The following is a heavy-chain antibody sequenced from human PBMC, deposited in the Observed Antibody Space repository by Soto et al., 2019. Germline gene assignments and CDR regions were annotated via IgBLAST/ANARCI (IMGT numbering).Heavy chain of an antibody. Sequence: QVQLVQSGAEVKKPGASVKVSCKASGYTFFTYGITWVRQAPGQGLEWMGWISTYNGDTDYVQKLLGRVTMTTDTSTRTAYMELRSLTSDDTAMYYCARKSSSSSWFDPWGQGTLVTVSS. J-gene: IGHJ5*02. CDR1: GYTFFTYG. CDR3: ARKSSSSSWFDP. V-gene: IGHV1-18*01. CDR2: ISTYNGDT. D-gene: IGHD6-6*01.